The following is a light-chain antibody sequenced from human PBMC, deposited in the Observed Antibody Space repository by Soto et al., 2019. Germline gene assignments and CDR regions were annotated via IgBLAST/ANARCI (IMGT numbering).Light chain of an antibody. J-gene: IGKJ3*01. CDR1: QSISSY. CDR3: QQCYSTPGPFT. V-gene: IGKV1-39*01. Sequence: DIQMTQSPSSLSASVGDRVTITCRASQSISSYLNWYQQKPGKAPNLLIYAASSLQSGVPSRFSGSGSGTDVSLTISSLQPEDFATYYCQQCYSTPGPFTFGPGTKVDIK. CDR2: AAS.